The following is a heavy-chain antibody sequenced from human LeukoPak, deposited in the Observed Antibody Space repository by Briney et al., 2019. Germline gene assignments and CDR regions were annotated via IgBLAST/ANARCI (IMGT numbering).Heavy chain of an antibody. CDR1: GGSISRSNW. CDR3: ARLRMVRGLIIPFDS. D-gene: IGHD3-10*01. Sequence: SETLSLTCAVSGGSISRSNWWSWVRQPPGKGLQWIGEIHHSGSTNYNPSLKSRVTISVDMSKNQFSLKLSSVTAADTATYYCARLRMVRGLIIPFDSWGQGTPVTVSS. J-gene: IGHJ4*02. V-gene: IGHV4-4*02. CDR2: IHHSGST.